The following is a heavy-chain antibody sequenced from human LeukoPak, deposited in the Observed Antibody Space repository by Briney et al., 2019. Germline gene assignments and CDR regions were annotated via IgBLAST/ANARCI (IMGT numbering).Heavy chain of an antibody. CDR2: ISTSSSTI. CDR1: GFTFSSYS. Sequence: GGSLRLSCAASGFTFSSYSMNWVRQAPGKGLEWVSYISTSSSTIYYADSVKGRFTISRDNAKNSLYLQMNSLRAEDTAVYYCASLVVPAASTYYYYYMDVWGKGTTVTVSS. V-gene: IGHV3-48*01. D-gene: IGHD2-2*01. J-gene: IGHJ6*03. CDR3: ASLVVPAASTYYYYYMDV.